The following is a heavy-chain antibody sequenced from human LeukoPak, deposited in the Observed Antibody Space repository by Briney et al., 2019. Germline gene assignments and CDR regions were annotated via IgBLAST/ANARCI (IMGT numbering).Heavy chain of an antibody. V-gene: IGHV3-23*01. D-gene: IGHD2-15*01. CDR3: AKAPPGRTNY. CDR2: ISGSGGST. CDR1: GFTFSSYA. J-gene: IGHJ4*02. Sequence: QSRGSLRLSCAASGFTFSSYAMSWVRQAPGKGLEWVSAISGSGGSTYYADSVKGRFTISRDNAKNSLYLQMNSLRAEDTAVYYCAKAPPGRTNYWGQGTLVTVSS.